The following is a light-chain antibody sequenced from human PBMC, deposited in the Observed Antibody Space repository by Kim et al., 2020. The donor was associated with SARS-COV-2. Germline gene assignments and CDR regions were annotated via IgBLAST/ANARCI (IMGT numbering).Light chain of an antibody. CDR2: GVT. CDR3: SSYSSARTYI. CDR1: SSDVGGFDF. Sequence: QSALAQPASVSGSPGQSITISCTGSSSDVGGFDFVSWYQHHPDKAPKLIIYGVTNRPSGISFRFSGSKSDNTASLTIPGLLPEDEADYYCSSYSSARTYIFGGGTQLTVL. J-gene: IGLJ2*01. V-gene: IGLV2-14*03.